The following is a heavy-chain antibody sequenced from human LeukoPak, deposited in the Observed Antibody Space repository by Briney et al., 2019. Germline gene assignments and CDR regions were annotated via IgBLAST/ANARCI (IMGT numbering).Heavy chain of an antibody. D-gene: IGHD2-2*01. V-gene: IGHV1-8*01. CDR3: AREQYQLLGFYYYYYMDV. CDR2: MNPNSGNT. Sequence: ASVKVSCTASGYTFTSYDINWVRQATGQGLEWMGWMNPNSGNTGYAQKFQGRVTMTRNTSISTAYMELSSLRSEDTAVYYCAREQYQLLGFYYYYYMDVWGKGTTVTISS. CDR1: GYTFTSYD. J-gene: IGHJ6*03.